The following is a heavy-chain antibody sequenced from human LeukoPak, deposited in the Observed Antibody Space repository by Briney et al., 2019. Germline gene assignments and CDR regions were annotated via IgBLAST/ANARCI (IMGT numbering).Heavy chain of an antibody. V-gene: IGHV1-8*01. CDR3: ARVPMVRGVIRVVRFDP. CDR1: GYTFISND. D-gene: IGHD3-10*01. J-gene: IGHJ5*02. CDR2: MNPNSGNT. Sequence: ASVKVSCKASGYTFISNDINWVRQATGQGLEWMGWMNPNSGNTGYAQKFQGRVTMTRNTSISTAYMELSSLRSEDTAVYYCARVPMVRGVIRVVRFDPWGQGTLVTVSS.